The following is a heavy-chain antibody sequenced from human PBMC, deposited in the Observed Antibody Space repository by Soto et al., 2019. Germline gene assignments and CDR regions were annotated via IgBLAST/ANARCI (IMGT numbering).Heavy chain of an antibody. CDR1: GGSISSNY. CDR3: ARTAWHFFDY. V-gene: IGHV4-59*06. CDR2: IYYSGST. D-gene: IGHD3-3*02. J-gene: IGHJ4*02. Sequence: PSETLSLTCIVSGGSISSNYWSWIRQHPGKGLEWIGYIYYSGSTFYNPSLKSRVTISFDTSKNQFSLKLNSVTAADTAVYYCARTAWHFFDYWGQGTLVTVSS.